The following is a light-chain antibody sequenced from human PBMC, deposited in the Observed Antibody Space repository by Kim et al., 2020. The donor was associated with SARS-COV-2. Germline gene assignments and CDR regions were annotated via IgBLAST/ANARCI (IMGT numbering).Light chain of an antibody. V-gene: IGKV1-39*01. CDR2: TAS. CDR3: QQSYSSPYT. Sequence: SASLGDRVNITCRASQTIINYLNWYQQKPGNAPNLLLYTASSLQSGVPSRFSGSGSGTDFTLTISSLQPEDFATYYCQQSYSSPYTFGQGTKLEIK. CDR1: QTIINY. J-gene: IGKJ2*01.